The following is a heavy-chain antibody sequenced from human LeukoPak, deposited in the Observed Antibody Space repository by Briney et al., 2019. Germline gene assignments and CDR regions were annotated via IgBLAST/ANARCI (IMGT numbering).Heavy chain of an antibody. CDR2: IYYSGST. CDR1: GGSISSYY. D-gene: IGHD5-24*01. V-gene: IGHV4-59*08. CDR3: ARGRRDGYNVDY. J-gene: IGHJ4*02. Sequence: SETLSLTCTVSGGSISSYYWSWIRQPPGKGLEWIGYIYYSGSTNYNPSLKNQVTISVDTSKNQFSLKLSSVTAADTAVYYCARGRRDGYNVDYWGQGTLVTVSS.